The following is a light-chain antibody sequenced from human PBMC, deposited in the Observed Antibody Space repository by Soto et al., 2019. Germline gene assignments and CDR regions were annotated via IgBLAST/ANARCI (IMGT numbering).Light chain of an antibody. Sequence: DIQMTQSPSTLSAFVGDRVTITCRASQRISYWLAWYQQKPGKAPKFLIYDVSTLESGVPSRFSGSGSGTEFNITISSLQPDDFATYYCQQCNRYPITFGQGTRLEIK. CDR2: DVS. V-gene: IGKV1-5*01. J-gene: IGKJ5*01. CDR3: QQCNRYPIT. CDR1: QRISYW.